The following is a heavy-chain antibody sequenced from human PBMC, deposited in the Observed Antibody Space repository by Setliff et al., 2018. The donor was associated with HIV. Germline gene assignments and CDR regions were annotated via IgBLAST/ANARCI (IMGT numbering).Heavy chain of an antibody. CDR1: GGSMNSHY. CDR3: ARGVVDYDFWSGSGDYYYMDV. Sequence: KASETLSLTCTVSGGSMNSHYWSWIRQSPGRGLEWIGYIYYSVSTKYNPSLKSRVSMSIDTSKNQFSLKMGSVTAADTAVYYCARGVVDYDFWSGSGDYYYMDVWGKGTTVTVSS. V-gene: IGHV4-59*11. D-gene: IGHD3-3*01. CDR2: IYYSVST. J-gene: IGHJ6*03.